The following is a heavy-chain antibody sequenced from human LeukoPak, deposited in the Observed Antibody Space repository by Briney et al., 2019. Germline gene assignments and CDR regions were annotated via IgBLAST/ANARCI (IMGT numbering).Heavy chain of an antibody. J-gene: IGHJ3*02. Sequence: PGGSLRLSCAASGFTFSSYAMSWVRQAPGKGLEWVSSISISSNYIYFADSVKGRFSISRDNAKNSLYLKVKSARAQHTAVYNSARGSRFGVVGRDAFDIWGQGTVVTVSS. V-gene: IGHV3-21*01. D-gene: IGHD3-3*01. CDR2: ISISSNYI. CDR3: ARGSRFGVVGRDAFDI. CDR1: GFTFSSYA.